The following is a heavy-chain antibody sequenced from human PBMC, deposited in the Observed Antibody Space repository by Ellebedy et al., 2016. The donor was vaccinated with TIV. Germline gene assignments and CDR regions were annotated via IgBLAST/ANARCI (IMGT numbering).Heavy chain of an antibody. V-gene: IGHV4-34*01. J-gene: IGHJ4*02. D-gene: IGHD1-1*01. Sequence: MPGGSLRLSCAVYGGSFSGYSWSWIRQPPGKGLEWIGEINYSGTTQYNPSLKSRVTISVDSSKNQLSLNLSSVTAADTAVYYCAREKWNDADWGQGTLVTVSS. CDR3: AREKWNDAD. CDR1: GGSFSGYS. CDR2: INYSGTT.